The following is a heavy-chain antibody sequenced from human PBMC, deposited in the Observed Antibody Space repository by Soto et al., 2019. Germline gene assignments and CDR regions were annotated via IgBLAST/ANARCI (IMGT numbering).Heavy chain of an antibody. V-gene: IGHV3-73*01. D-gene: IGHD6-13*01. CDR1: GLSFIDSG. CDR2: IRTKSNHYAT. J-gene: IGHJ4*02. Sequence: QPGGSLRLSCAASGLSFIDSGIHWVRQASGKGLEWVGRIRTKSNHYATAYAASVKGRFTISRDDSRSTAYLQMNSLETEDTAVYYCTRLHFIVEPGINYWGQGTLVTVSS. CDR3: TRLHFIVEPGINY.